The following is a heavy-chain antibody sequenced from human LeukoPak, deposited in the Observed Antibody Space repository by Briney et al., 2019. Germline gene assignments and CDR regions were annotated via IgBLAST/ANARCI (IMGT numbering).Heavy chain of an antibody. J-gene: IGHJ4*02. V-gene: IGHV5-51*01. CDR3: ARLQGVSRGWSFDY. Sequence: GESLKISCKGSGYSFTNNWSGWGRHVPGKVLEVLGIIYPGDSDTTYSPSFQGHVTISADKSTSTAYLQWNSLKASDTAMYYCARLQGVSRGWSFDYWGQGTLVTVSS. D-gene: IGHD6-19*01. CDR1: GYSFTNNW. CDR2: IYPGDSDT.